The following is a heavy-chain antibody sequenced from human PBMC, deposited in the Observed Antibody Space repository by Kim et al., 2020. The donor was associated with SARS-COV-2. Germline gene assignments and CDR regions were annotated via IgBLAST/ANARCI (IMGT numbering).Heavy chain of an antibody. CDR1: GYTFTSYD. D-gene: IGHD2-2*01. Sequence: ASVKVSCKASGYTFTSYDINWVRQATGQGLEWMGWMNPNSGNTGYAQKFQGRVTMTRNTSISTAYMELSSLRSEDTAVYYCARGVGYCSSTSCSWADYWGQGTLVTVSS. CDR3: ARGVGYCSSTSCSWADY. V-gene: IGHV1-8*01. J-gene: IGHJ4*02. CDR2: MNPNSGNT.